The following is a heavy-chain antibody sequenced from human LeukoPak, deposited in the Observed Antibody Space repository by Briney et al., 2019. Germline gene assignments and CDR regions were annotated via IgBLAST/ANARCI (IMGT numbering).Heavy chain of an antibody. D-gene: IGHD6-13*01. CDR3: ARGLGYSSIEAFDI. V-gene: IGHV3-21*01. CDR1: GFTFSNAW. Sequence: PGGSLRLSCAAPGFTFSNAWMSWVRQASGKGLEWVSSISGSSTYRYYADSIKGRFIVSRDNAKNSLYVQMNSLRVEDTAVYYCARGLGYSSIEAFDIWGQGTMVTVSS. J-gene: IGHJ3*02. CDR2: ISGSSTYR.